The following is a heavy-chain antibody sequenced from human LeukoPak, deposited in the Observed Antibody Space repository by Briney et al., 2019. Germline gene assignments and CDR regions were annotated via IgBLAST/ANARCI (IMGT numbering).Heavy chain of an antibody. CDR2: ISDSGST. Sequence: SETLSLTCTVYGGSISSHYWSWIRQPPGKGLEWVGYISDSGSTNYNPSLKSRVTVSVNTSKAQSSLKLTSVTAAAQAVIYWAKTGSSWPLYYYYYMDVWGKGTTVTVSS. V-gene: IGHV4-59*11. CDR1: GGSISSHY. CDR3: AKTGSSWPLYYYYYMDV. D-gene: IGHD6-13*01. J-gene: IGHJ6*03.